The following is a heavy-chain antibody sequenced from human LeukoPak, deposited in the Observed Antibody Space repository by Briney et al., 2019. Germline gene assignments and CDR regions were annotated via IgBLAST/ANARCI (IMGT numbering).Heavy chain of an antibody. D-gene: IGHD1-26*01. CDR1: GFTFSSYS. CDR2: ISSSSSYI. CDR3: ASPGIVGATRGIDY. V-gene: IGHV3-21*01. Sequence: KTGGSLRLSCAASGFTFSSYSMNWVRQAPGKGLEWVSSISSSSSYIYYADSVKGRFTISRDNAKNSLYLQMNSLRAEDTAVYYCASPGIVGATRGIDYWGQGTLVTVSS. J-gene: IGHJ4*02.